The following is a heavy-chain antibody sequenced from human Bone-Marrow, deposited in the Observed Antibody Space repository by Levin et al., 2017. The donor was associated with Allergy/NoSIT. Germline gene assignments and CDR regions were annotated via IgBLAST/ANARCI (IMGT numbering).Heavy chain of an antibody. D-gene: IGHD2-21*01. CDR1: GGSIGSHY. CDR2: IYPPGTT. CDR3: ARDGAVVPFDY. V-gene: IGHV4-59*11. J-gene: IGHJ4*02. Sequence: GSLRLSCTVSGGSIGSHYWSWVRQSPGKGLEWIGYIYPPGTTKYNPSLKSRVTVSVDTSQNQFSLKLTSVTAADTAVYYCARDGAVVPFDYWGQGILVTGSS.